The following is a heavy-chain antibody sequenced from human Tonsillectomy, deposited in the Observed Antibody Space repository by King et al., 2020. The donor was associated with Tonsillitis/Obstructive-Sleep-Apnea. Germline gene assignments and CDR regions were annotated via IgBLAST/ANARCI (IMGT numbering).Heavy chain of an antibody. Sequence: VQLVESGSELKKPGASVKVSCKTSGYTFTNYAMNWVRQAPGQGLEWMGWINTNTGNPTYAQGFTGRFVFSLDPSVSTEYLQINSLKAEDTAVYYCARDLPYYYYMDVWGKGTTVIVSS. CDR1: GYTFTNYA. J-gene: IGHJ6*03. V-gene: IGHV7-4-1*02. CDR3: ARDLPYYYYMDV. CDR2: INTNTGNP.